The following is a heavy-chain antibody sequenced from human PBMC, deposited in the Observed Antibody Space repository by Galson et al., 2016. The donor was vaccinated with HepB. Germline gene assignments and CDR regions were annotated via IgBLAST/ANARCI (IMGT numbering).Heavy chain of an antibody. D-gene: IGHD4-17*01. CDR3: ARDRYGDYLDY. CDR1: GFTFNSYG. J-gene: IGHJ4*02. CDR2: IWYDRNNK. V-gene: IGHV3-33*01. Sequence: SLRLSCAASGFTFNSYGMHWVRQAPGKGLEWVAIIWYDRNNKYYEDSVKGRFTISRGISKSTLYLQMNSLRAEDTAVYYCARDRYGDYLDYWGQGTLVTVSS.